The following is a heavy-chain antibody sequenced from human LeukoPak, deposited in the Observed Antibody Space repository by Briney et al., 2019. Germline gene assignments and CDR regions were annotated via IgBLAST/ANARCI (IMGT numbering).Heavy chain of an antibody. CDR2: IYYSGNT. V-gene: IGHV4-59*08. Sequence: PSETLSLTSTVSGGSISNYYWSWIRQPPGKGLEWIGYIYYSGNTNYNPSLKSRVTISVDMSKNQFSLKLTSVTAADAAVSYCERHYIQFGVADWGKGTLVTVSS. CDR3: ERHYIQFGVAD. CDR1: GGSISNYY. J-gene: IGHJ4*02. D-gene: IGHD3-16*01.